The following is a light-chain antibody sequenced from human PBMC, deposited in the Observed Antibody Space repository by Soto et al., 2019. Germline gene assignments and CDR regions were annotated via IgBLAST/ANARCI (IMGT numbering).Light chain of an antibody. J-gene: IGKJ1*01. V-gene: IGKV1-5*03. CDR1: QSIRSW. CDR3: QQYYSHST. Sequence: DILMTQSPSTLSASIGDRVTITCRASQSIRSWLAWYQHKPGKAPSLLIHTAARLESGVPSSFSGSGSATEFTLTISSLQPDDLATYYCQQYYSHSTFGQGTKVEI. CDR2: TAA.